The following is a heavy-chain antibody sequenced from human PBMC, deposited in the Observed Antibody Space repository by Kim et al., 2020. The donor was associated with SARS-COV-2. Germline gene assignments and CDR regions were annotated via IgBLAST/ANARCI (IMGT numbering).Heavy chain of an antibody. CDR2: IIPIFGTA. D-gene: IGHD3-10*01. CDR3: ARRLLWFGELSDYFDY. V-gene: IGHV1-69*13. CDR1: GGTFSSYA. J-gene: IGHJ4*02. Sequence: SVKVSCKASGGTFSSYAISWVRQAPGQGLEWMGGIIPIFGTANYAQKFQVRVTITADESTSTAYMELSSLRSDDTAVYYCARRLLWFGELSDYFDYWGQGPLVTVSS.